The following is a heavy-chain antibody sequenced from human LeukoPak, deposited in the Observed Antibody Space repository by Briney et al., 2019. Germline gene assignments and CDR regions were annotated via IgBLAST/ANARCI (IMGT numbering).Heavy chain of an antibody. J-gene: IGHJ4*02. Sequence: PGGSLRLSCAASGFTFSRDWMHWVRQAPGKGLVWVSRISDDGGITTYADSVQGRFTISRDNAKNTVFLQMNSLRVEDTAVYFCVRRYYEYNVYDRHLDFWGQGILVTVSS. V-gene: IGHV3-74*03. D-gene: IGHD5/OR15-5a*01. CDR2: ISDDGGIT. CDR1: GFTFSRDW. CDR3: VRRYYEYNVYDRHLDF.